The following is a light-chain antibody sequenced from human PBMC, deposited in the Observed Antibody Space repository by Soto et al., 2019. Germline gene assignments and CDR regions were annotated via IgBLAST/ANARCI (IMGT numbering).Light chain of an antibody. CDR1: QSISRN. J-gene: IGKJ5*01. V-gene: IGKV1-39*01. CDR2: AAS. CDR3: QQSFTTASIT. Sequence: DIQMTQYPSSLSASVGDRVTITCRASQSISRNLNWYQHKPGKAPKLLIYAASNLQSGVPSRFRGGGSGTEFPLSINSLQPEDFGTYYCQQSFTTASITFGQGTRLEIK.